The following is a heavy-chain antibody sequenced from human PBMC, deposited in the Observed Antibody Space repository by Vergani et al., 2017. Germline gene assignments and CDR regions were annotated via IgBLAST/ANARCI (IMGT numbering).Heavy chain of an antibody. J-gene: IGHJ6*03. Sequence: QVQLVQSGAEVQKPGASVKVSCKVTGYSLSELSMHWVRQAPGKGLEWMGSFDPEEGETIYAQKFQGRVTMTDDTSTDTAYMELSSLTSEDTAIYYGATVDFESAIYNYYMDVWGKGTTVTVSS. V-gene: IGHV1-24*01. CDR1: GYSLSELS. CDR2: FDPEEGET. D-gene: IGHD3-9*01. CDR3: ATVDFESAIYNYYMDV.